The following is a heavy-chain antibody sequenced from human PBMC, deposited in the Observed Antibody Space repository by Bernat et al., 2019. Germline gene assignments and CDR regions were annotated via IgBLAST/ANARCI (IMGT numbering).Heavy chain of an antibody. CDR1: GFTFSSYG. J-gene: IGHJ4*02. CDR2: IWYDGSNK. V-gene: IGHV3-33*01. Sequence: VQLVESGGGLVQPGGSLRLSCAASGFTFSSYGMHWVRQAPGKGLEWVAVIWYDGSNKYYADSVKGRFTISRDNSKNTLYLQMNSLRAEDTAVYYCARGFGDGYKSTYYFDYWGQGTLVTVSS. D-gene: IGHD5-24*01. CDR3: ARGFGDGYKSTYYFDY.